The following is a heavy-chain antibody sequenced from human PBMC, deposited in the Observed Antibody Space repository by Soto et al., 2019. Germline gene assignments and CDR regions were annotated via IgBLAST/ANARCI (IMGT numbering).Heavy chain of an antibody. Sequence: ASVKVSCKASGYIFSDYTIHWVRQTPGQRLEWMGWINTVNGYTKYSQRFQDRVTINRDTSASTAYMELSSLRSEDTAVYYCGRGRSSPSELTPFGPWGQGTRVTVSS. CDR1: GYIFSDYT. CDR2: INTVNGYT. D-gene: IGHD6-6*01. CDR3: GRGRSSPSELTPFGP. J-gene: IGHJ5*02. V-gene: IGHV1-3*04.